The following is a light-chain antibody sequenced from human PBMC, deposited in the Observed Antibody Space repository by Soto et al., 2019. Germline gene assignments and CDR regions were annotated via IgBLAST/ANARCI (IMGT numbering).Light chain of an antibody. CDR2: DVS. CDR3: SSYTSSSTRV. V-gene: IGLV2-14*01. J-gene: IGLJ1*01. Sequence: QFVLTQPASVSGSPGQSITISCTGTSSDVGGYNYVSWYQQHPGKAPKLMIYDVSNRPSGVSNRFSGSKSANTASLTISGLQAEDEADYYCSSYTSSSTRVFGTGTKLTVL. CDR1: SSDVGGYNY.